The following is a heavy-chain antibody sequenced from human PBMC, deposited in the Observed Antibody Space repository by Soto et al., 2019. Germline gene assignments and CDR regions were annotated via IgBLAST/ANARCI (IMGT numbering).Heavy chain of an antibody. J-gene: IGHJ4*02. D-gene: IGHD3-9*01. CDR2: IIPIFGTA. Sequence: GASVKVSCKASGCTFSSYAISWVRQAPGQGLEWMGGIIPIFGTANYAQKFQGRVTITADESTSTAYMELSSLRSEDTAVYYCARALTGYSEEFDYWGQGTLVTVSS. CDR1: GCTFSSYA. V-gene: IGHV1-69*13. CDR3: ARALTGYSEEFDY.